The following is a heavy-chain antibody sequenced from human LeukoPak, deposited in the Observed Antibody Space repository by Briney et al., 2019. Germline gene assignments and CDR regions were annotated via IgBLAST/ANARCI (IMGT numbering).Heavy chain of an antibody. D-gene: IGHD3-22*01. J-gene: IGHJ4*02. CDR1: GFTVSSNC. V-gene: IGHV3-53*01. CDR2: IYSGGST. Sequence: GGSLRLSCAASGFTVSSNCMSWVRQAPGKGLEWVSVIYSGGSTYYADSVKGRFTISRDNSKNTLYLQMNSLRAEDAAVYYCARGPGDSSGYPLGYWGQGTLVTVSS. CDR3: ARGPGDSSGYPLGY.